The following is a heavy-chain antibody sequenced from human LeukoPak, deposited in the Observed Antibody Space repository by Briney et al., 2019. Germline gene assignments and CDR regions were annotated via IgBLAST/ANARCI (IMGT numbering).Heavy chain of an antibody. CDR2: IKSKTDGGTT. CDR3: TTGSSGSYYPLNWFDP. V-gene: IGHV3-15*01. Sequence: GGSLRLSCAASGFTFSKAWMSWVRQAPGKGLEWVGRIKSKTDGGTTDYAAPVKGRFTISRDDSTNTLYLQMNSLKTEDTAVYYCTTGSSGSYYPLNWFDPWGQGTLVTVSS. CDR1: GFTFSKAW. J-gene: IGHJ5*02. D-gene: IGHD3-10*01.